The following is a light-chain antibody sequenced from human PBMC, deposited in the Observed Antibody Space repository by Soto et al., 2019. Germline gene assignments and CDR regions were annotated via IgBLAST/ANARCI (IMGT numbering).Light chain of an antibody. CDR2: IIS. CDR1: IGAVTGNNY. V-gene: IGLV7-43*01. CDR3: LLYYGGVHV. Sequence: QAVVTQEPSVTVSPGGTVTFTCPSSIGAVTGNNYPCWFQQNPGQAPRPLFYIISNKPSWTPARFSGSLFGGKAALTLSDEQPADEADYYCLLYYGGVHVFGGGTKLTVL. J-gene: IGLJ2*01.